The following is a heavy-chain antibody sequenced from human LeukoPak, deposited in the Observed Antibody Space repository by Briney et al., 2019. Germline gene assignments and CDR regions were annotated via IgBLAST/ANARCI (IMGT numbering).Heavy chain of an antibody. J-gene: IGHJ3*02. Sequence: SETLSLTCAVSGGSISSSNWWSWVRQPPGKGLEWIGEIYHSGSTNYNPSLKSRVTVSVDKSKNQFSLKLSSVTAADTAVYYCAIVVDTLGDDAFDIWGQGTMVTVSS. D-gene: IGHD5-12*01. V-gene: IGHV4-4*02. CDR3: AIVVDTLGDDAFDI. CDR1: GGSISSSNW. CDR2: IYHSGST.